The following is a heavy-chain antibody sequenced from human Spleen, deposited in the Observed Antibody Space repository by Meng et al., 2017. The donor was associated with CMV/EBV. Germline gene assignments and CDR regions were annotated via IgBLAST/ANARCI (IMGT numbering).Heavy chain of an antibody. CDR3: ARDTSPHYDFWSAISHAFDI. CDR1: GDYC. D-gene: IGHD3-3*01. Sequence: GDYCWSWIRQPPWKGLEWIGYIYYSGSTYYNPSLKSRVTISVDTSKNQFSLKLSSVTAADTAVYYCARDTSPHYDFWSAISHAFDIWGQGTMVTVSS. V-gene: IGHV4-30-4*08. J-gene: IGHJ3*02. CDR2: IYYSGST.